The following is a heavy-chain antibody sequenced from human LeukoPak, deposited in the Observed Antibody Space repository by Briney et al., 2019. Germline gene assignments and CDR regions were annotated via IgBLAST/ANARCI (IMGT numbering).Heavy chain of an antibody. D-gene: IGHD2-15*01. V-gene: IGHV3-30-3*01. CDR1: GFTFSSYA. CDR3: AKAVRYCSGGSCYELDYYYHGMDV. J-gene: IGHJ6*02. Sequence: GGSLRLSCTASGFTFSSYAMHWVRQAPGKGLEWVAVISYDGSNKYYADSVKGRFTISRDNSKNTLYLQMNSLRAEDTAVYYCAKAVRYCSGGSCYELDYYYHGMDVWGQGTTVTVSS. CDR2: ISYDGSNK.